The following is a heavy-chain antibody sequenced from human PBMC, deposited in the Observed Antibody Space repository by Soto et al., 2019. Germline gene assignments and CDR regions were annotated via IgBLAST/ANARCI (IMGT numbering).Heavy chain of an antibody. Sequence: GGSLRLSCAASGFTFSSYWMHWVRQAPGKGLGWVSRINSDGSRTSYADSVKGRFTISRDNAKNTLYLQMNSLRAEDTDVYYCARDGGDRGYAFDIWGQGTMVTVSS. V-gene: IGHV3-74*01. CDR1: GFTFSSYW. CDR2: INSDGSRT. CDR3: ARDGGDRGYAFDI. D-gene: IGHD2-21*01. J-gene: IGHJ3*02.